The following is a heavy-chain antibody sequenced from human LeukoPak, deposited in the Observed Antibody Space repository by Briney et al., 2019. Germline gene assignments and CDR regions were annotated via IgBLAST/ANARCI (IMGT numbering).Heavy chain of an antibody. CDR2: IYYSGST. CDR1: GGSISSSNW. Sequence: SGTLSLTCAVSGGSISSSNWWSWVRQPPGKGLEWIGYIYYSGSTNYNPSLKSRVTISVDTSKNQFSLKLSSVTAADTAVYYCARAFDWYNDYWGQGTLVTVSS. D-gene: IGHD3-9*01. CDR3: ARAFDWYNDY. J-gene: IGHJ4*02. V-gene: IGHV4-4*02.